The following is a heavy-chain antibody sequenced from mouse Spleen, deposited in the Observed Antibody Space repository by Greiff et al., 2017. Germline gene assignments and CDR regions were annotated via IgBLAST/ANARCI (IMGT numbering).Heavy chain of an antibody. V-gene: IGHV1-64*01. D-gene: IGHD2-2*01. CDR1: GYTFTSYW. CDR3: AQGLWLRQGFAY. CDR2: IHPNSGST. J-gene: IGHJ3*01. Sequence: QVQLQQPGAELVKPGASVKLSCKASGYTFTSYWMHWVKQRPGQGLEWIGMIHPNSGSTNYNEKFKSKATLTVDKSSSTAYMQLSSLTSEDSAVYYCAQGLWLRQGFAYWGQGTLVTVSA.